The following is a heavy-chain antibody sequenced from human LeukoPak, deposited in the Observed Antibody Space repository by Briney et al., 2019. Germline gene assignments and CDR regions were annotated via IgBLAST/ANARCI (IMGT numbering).Heavy chain of an antibody. V-gene: IGHV3-30*07. CDR2: ISYDGSNK. CDR3: AREGSSYAPSAPFFFDF. Sequence: GGSLRLSCAASGFTFSSYAMHWVRQAPGKGLEWVAVISYDGSNKYYADSVKGRFTISRDNAEDSLFLQMNSLRAEDTAVYYCAREGSSYAPSAPFFFDFWGQGTLVTVSS. D-gene: IGHD3-10*01. CDR1: GFTFSSYA. J-gene: IGHJ4*02.